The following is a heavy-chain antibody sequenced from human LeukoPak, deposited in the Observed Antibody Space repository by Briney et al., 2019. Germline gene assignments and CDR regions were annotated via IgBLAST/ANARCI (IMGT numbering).Heavy chain of an antibody. J-gene: IGHJ4*02. Sequence: SETLSLTCGVSGGSIRSTNWWSWVRQPPGQGLEWIGEISLSGQTNFNPSLNGRVTMSLDESRNQLSLKLTSVTAADTAVYYFSKESGAFCPFSYWGQGTLVIVPP. CDR3: SKESGAFCPFSY. CDR2: ISLSGQT. CDR1: GGSIRSTNW. D-gene: IGHD1-26*01. V-gene: IGHV4/OR15-8*02.